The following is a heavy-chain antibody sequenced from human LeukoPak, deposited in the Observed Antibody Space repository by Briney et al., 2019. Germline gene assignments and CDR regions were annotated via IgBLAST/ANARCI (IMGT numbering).Heavy chain of an antibody. V-gene: IGHV1-18*01. CDR2: ISAYNGNT. CDR1: GYTFTSYG. CDR3: ARDLTMARELDY. D-gene: IGHD3-10*01. J-gene: IGHJ4*02. Sequence: ASVKVSCKASGYTFTSYGITWVRQAPGQGLEWMGWISAYNGNTNYAQNLQGRVTMTTDTSTSTAYMELRSLRSDDTAVYYCARDLTMARELDYWGQGTLVTVSS.